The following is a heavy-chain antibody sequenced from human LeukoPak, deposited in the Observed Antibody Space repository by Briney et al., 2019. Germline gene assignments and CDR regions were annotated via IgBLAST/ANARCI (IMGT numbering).Heavy chain of an antibody. J-gene: IGHJ5*02. V-gene: IGHV4-38-2*02. CDR3: ARAKTTVRFDP. Sequence: SETLSLTCSVSGYSISRGNFWGWIRQPPGKGLEWIGTIYHSGATYYNPSLKSRVTISLDTSKNQFSLKLTPVTAADTAVYYCARAKTTVRFDPWGQGTLVTVSS. CDR2: IYHSGAT. CDR1: GYSISRGNF. D-gene: IGHD4-17*01.